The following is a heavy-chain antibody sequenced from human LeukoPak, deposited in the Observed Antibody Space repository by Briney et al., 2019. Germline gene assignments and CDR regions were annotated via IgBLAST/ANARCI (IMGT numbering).Heavy chain of an antibody. CDR1: GGTFTSYA. CDR3: ARVGIAALTRDGAFDI. Sequence: SVKVSSKASGGTFTSYAISWVRQAPGQGLEWMGRLIPILGIANYAQKFQGRVTITADKSTSTAYMELSSLRSEDTAVYYCARVGIAALTRDGAFDIWGQGTMVTVSS. D-gene: IGHD6-13*01. CDR2: LIPILGIA. V-gene: IGHV1-69*04. J-gene: IGHJ3*02.